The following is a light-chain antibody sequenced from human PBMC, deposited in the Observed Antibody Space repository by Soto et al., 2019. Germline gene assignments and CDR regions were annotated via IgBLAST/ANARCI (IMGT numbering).Light chain of an antibody. CDR2: GAS. V-gene: IGKV3-20*01. CDR3: HQCGNSWWT. Sequence: EVALTQSPNTLSLSPAESATLSCRASQAVSSTYLVWYQQKPGLAPRLLIYGASSRAPGISDRFSGSGSGTDFTLTISRLEPEDFAVYYCHQCGNSWWTFGEGTKVEIK. J-gene: IGKJ1*01. CDR1: QAVSSTY.